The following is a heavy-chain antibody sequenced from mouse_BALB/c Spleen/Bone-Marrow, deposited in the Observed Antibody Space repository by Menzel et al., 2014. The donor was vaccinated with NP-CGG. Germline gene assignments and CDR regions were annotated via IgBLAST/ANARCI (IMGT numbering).Heavy chain of an antibody. D-gene: IGHD1-1*01. J-gene: IGHJ4*01. V-gene: IGHV5-9-4*01. CDR2: ISSGGSYT. CDR3: ARDYYGSSYAMDY. Sequence: EVKLMESGGGLVKPGGSLKLSCAASGFTFSSYAMSWVRQSPEKRLEWVAEISSGGSYTYYPDTVTGRFTISRDNAKNTLYLEMSGLRSEDTAMYYCARDYYGSSYAMDYWGQGTSVTVSS. CDR1: GFTFSSYA.